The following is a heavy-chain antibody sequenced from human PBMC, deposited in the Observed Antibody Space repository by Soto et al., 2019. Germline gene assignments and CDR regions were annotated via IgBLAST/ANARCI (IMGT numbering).Heavy chain of an antibody. CDR2: ISSSSSTI. CDR1: GFTFSSYS. Sequence: GGSLRLSCAASGFTFSSYSMNWGRQAPGKGLEWVSYISSSSSTIYYADSVKGRFTISRDNAKNSLYLQMNSLRAEDTAVYYCARDMYSSGWYGGFDYWGQGTLVTVSS. D-gene: IGHD6-19*01. CDR3: ARDMYSSGWYGGFDY. V-gene: IGHV3-48*01. J-gene: IGHJ4*02.